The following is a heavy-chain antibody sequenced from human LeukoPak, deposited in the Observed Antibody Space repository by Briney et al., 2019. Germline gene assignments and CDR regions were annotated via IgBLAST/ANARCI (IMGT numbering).Heavy chain of an antibody. CDR1: GGSISSSSYY. V-gene: IGHV4-39*01. D-gene: IGHD3-22*01. Sequence: TETLSLTCTVSGGSISSSSYYWGWIRQPPGKGLEWIGSIYYSGSTYYNPSLKSRVTISVDTSKNQFSLKLSSVTAADTAVYYCAIRQTNYYDSSGKNDYWGQGTLVTVSS. J-gene: IGHJ4*02. CDR2: IYYSGST. CDR3: AIRQTNYYDSSGKNDY.